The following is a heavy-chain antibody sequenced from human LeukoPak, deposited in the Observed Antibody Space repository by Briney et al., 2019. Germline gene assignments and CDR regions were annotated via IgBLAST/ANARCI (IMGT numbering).Heavy chain of an antibody. J-gene: IGHJ4*02. CDR3: AKTWGYSYGYCFDY. D-gene: IGHD5-18*01. CDR2: ISYDGSNK. V-gene: IGHV3-30*18. Sequence: GGSLRLSCAASGFTFSSYGMHWVRQAPGKGLEWVAVISYDGSNKYYADSVKGRFTISRDNSKNTLYLQMNSLRAEDTAVYYCAKTWGYSYGYCFDYWGQGTLVTVSS. CDR1: GFTFSSYG.